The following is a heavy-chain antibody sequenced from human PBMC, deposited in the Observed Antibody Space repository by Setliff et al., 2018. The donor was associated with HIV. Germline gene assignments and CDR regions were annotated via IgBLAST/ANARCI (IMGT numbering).Heavy chain of an antibody. CDR1: GYSFTTYA. CDR2: ISAYNGKT. Sequence: ASVKVSCKASGYSFTTYAISWVRKDPGQGLEWMGWISAYNGKTLYEQKFQGRVPMNTDPSTNTAYMDLRRLRSDDTAVYYCAKCSEMLGTPATSSGYYCGWCYPWGQGTLFTVSS. CDR3: AKCSEMLGTPATSSGYYCGWCYP. D-gene: IGHD3-22*01. V-gene: IGHV1-18*01. J-gene: IGHJ5*02.